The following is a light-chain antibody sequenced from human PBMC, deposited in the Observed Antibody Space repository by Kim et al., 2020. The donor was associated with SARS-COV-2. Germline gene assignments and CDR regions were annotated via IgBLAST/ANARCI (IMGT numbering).Light chain of an antibody. J-gene: IGLJ2*01. V-gene: IGLV2-14*01. Sequence: QSALTQPASVSGSPGQSITISCTGTSSDVGGYHYVSRYQQHPGKAPKLMIYEVSNRPSGVSNRFSGSKSGNTASLAISGLQADDEADYYCSSYTTDSSVVFGGGTQLTVL. CDR1: SSDVGGYHY. CDR2: EVS. CDR3: SSYTTDSSVV.